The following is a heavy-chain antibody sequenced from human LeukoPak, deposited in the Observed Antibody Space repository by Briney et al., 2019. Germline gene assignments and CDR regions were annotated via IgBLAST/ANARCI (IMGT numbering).Heavy chain of an antibody. CDR3: AKSPSQATVTTVYRY. D-gene: IGHD4-11*01. J-gene: IGHJ4*02. Sequence: GGSLRLSCVGSGFTFRSHAMSWVRQAPEKGLEFVSGIYENGGTTYYADSVKGRFSISRDNSKNTLYLQMDSLRAEDTAVYYCAKSPSQATVTTVYRYWGQGTLVTVSS. CDR2: IYENGGTT. V-gene: IGHV3-23*01. CDR1: GFTFRSHA.